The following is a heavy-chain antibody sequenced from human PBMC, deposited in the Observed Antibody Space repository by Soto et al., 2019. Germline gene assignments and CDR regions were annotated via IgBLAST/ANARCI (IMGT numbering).Heavy chain of an antibody. D-gene: IGHD3-10*01. V-gene: IGHV3-23*01. Sequence: EVQLLESGGGLVQPGGSLRLSCAATGFTFSTYDMSWVRQAPGKGLEWVSVISGLGSSAYNADSVKGRFTISRDNSNNTLFLLMSSLSAEDTAVYYCAKHPSGDGMDVWGQGTTVTVSS. J-gene: IGHJ6*02. CDR1: GFTFSTYD. CDR2: ISGLGSSA. CDR3: AKHPSGDGMDV.